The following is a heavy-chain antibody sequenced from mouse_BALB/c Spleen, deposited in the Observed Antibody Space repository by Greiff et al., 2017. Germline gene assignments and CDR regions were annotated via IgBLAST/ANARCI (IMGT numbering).Heavy chain of an antibody. J-gene: IGHJ2*01. D-gene: IGHD2-12*01. Sequence: EVKLVESGGGLVQPGGSLKLSCAASGFTFSSYTMSWVRQTPEKRLEWVAYISNGGGSTYYPDTVKGRFTISRDNAKNTLYLQMSSLKSEDTAMYYCARGGDSFYFDYWGQGTTLTVSS. CDR2: ISNGGGST. V-gene: IGHV5-12-2*01. CDR3: ARGGDSFYFDY. CDR1: GFTFSSYT.